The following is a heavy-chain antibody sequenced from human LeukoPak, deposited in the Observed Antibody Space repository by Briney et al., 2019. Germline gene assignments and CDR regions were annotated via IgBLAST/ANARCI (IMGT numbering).Heavy chain of an antibody. CDR3: ARGSSWYKDYYYGMDV. CDR1: GGSISSYY. CDR2: IYYSGST. J-gene: IGHJ6*04. V-gene: IGHV4-59*01. D-gene: IGHD6-13*01. Sequence: SETLSLTCTVPGGSISSYYWSWIRQPPGKGLEWIGYIYYSGSTNYNPSLKSRVTISVDTSKNQFSLKLSSVTAADTAVYYCARGSSWYKDYYYGMDVWGKGTTVTVSS.